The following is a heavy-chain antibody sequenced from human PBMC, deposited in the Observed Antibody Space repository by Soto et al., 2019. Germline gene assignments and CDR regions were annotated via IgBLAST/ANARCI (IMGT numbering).Heavy chain of an antibody. V-gene: IGHV4-34*01. CDR1: GGSFSGYY. Sequence: SETLSLTCAVYGGSFSGYYWSWIRQPPGKGLEWIGEINHSGSTNYNPSLKSRVTISVDTSKNQFSLKLSSVTAADTAVYYCARGLVVRYFDWSLGYWGQGTLVTVSS. J-gene: IGHJ4*02. CDR3: ARGLVVRYFDWSLGY. D-gene: IGHD3-9*01. CDR2: INHSGST.